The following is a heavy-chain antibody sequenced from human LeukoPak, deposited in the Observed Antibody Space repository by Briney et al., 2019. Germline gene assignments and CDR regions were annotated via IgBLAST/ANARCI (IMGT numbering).Heavy chain of an antibody. D-gene: IGHD4-17*01. CDR1: GGSISSYY. CDR2: IYYSGST. CDR3: ARDNYGDFYFDY. V-gene: IGHV4-59*01. J-gene: IGHJ4*02. Sequence: PETLSLTCTVSGGSISSYYWSWIRQPPGKGLEWIGCIYYSGSTDYNPSLKSRVTISVDTSKNQFSLKLSSVTAADTAVYYCARDNYGDFYFDYWGQGTLVTVSS.